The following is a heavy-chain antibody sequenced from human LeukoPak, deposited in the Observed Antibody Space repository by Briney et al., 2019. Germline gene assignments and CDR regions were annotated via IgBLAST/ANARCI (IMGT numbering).Heavy chain of an antibody. J-gene: IGHJ4*02. Sequence: GGSLRLSCAASGFTFSSYGMHWVRQAPGKGLEWVAVISYDGSNKYYADSVKGRFTISRDNSKNTLYLQMNSLRAEDTALYYCAKGSGWELIVKYFDYWGQGTLVTVSS. V-gene: IGHV3-30*18. CDR2: ISYDGSNK. CDR3: AKGSGWELIVKYFDY. D-gene: IGHD1-26*01. CDR1: GFTFSSYG.